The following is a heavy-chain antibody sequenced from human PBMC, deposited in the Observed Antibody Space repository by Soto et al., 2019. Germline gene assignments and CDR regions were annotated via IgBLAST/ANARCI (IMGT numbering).Heavy chain of an antibody. CDR2: IYTSGST. CDR3: ATSRGYYYDSSGFPMAFDI. CDR1: GGSISSYY. V-gene: IGHV4-4*07. D-gene: IGHD3-22*01. J-gene: IGHJ3*02. Sequence: SETLSLTCTVSGGSISSYYWSWIRQPAGKGPEWIGRIYTSGSTNYNPSLKSRVTMSVDTSKNQFSLKLSSVTAADTAVYYCATSRGYYYDSSGFPMAFDIWGQGTVVTVSS.